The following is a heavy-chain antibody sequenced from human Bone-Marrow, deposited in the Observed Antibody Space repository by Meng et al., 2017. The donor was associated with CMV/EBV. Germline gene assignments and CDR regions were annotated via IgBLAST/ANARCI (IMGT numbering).Heavy chain of an antibody. Sequence: ASVKVSCKASGYTFTSYGISWVRQAPGQGLEWMGWISAYNGNTNYAQKLQGRVTMTTDTSTSTAYMEPRSLRSDDTAVYYCARDQDGTIFGVVLSFDPWGQGTLVTVSS. CDR3: ARDQDGTIFGVVLSFDP. V-gene: IGHV1-18*01. CDR1: GYTFTSYG. D-gene: IGHD3-3*01. CDR2: ISAYNGNT. J-gene: IGHJ5*02.